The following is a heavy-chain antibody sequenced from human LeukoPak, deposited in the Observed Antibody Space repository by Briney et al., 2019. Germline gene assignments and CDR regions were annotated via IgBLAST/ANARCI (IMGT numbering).Heavy chain of an antibody. CDR2: MNPNSGNT. CDR1: GYTFTSYD. Sequence: ASVKVSCKASGYTFTSYDINWVRQATGQGLEWMGWMNPNSGNTGYAQKFQGRVTITRSTSISTAYMELSSLRSDDTAVYYCARGGSFCYSCPLDYWGQGTLVTVSS. J-gene: IGHJ4*02. V-gene: IGHV1-8*03. D-gene: IGHD2-21*02. CDR3: ARGGSFCYSCPLDY.